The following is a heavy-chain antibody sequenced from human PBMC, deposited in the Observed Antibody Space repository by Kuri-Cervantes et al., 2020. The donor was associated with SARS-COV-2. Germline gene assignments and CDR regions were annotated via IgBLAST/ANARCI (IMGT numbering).Heavy chain of an antibody. Sequence: SETLSLTCTVSGGSISSYYWIWIRQPPGKGLEWIGALPPRGRPNYNPSLKSRVTVSLDTSKNQFSLKLSSVTAADTAVYYWARALYGSGSYYPDYWGQGTLVTVSS. CDR2: LPPRGRP. CDR1: GGSISSYY. D-gene: IGHD3-10*01. J-gene: IGHJ4*02. V-gene: IGHV4-34*01. CDR3: ARALYGSGSYYPDY.